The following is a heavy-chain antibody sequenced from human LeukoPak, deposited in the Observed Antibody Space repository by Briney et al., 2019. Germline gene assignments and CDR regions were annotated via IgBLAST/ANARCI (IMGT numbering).Heavy chain of an antibody. CDR1: GYSFTTYW. CDR2: IYPGDSHT. D-gene: IGHD6-13*01. CDR3: ARFHNTWYGES. J-gene: IGHJ5*02. Sequence: GESLKISCRGSGYSFTTYWIVWVRQTPGKGLEWMGIIYPGDSHTRYSPSFQGQVTISADTSITTAYLQWSSLKAADTAIYYCARFHNTWYGESWGQGTLVTVSS. V-gene: IGHV5-51*01.